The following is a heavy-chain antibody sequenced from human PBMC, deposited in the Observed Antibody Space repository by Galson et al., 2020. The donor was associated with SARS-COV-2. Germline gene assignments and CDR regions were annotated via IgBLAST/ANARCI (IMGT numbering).Heavy chain of an antibody. CDR2: NYYSGST. CDR3: ARRDQWLTNFDY. D-gene: IGHD6-19*01. Sequence: SETLSLTCTVSGGSISSSSYYWCWIRQPPGKWLEWIGSNYYSGSTYYNPSLKSRVTISVDTSKNQFSLKLSSVTAADTAVYYCARRDQWLTNFDYWGQGTLVTVSS. V-gene: IGHV4-39*01. J-gene: IGHJ4*02. CDR1: GGSISSSSYY.